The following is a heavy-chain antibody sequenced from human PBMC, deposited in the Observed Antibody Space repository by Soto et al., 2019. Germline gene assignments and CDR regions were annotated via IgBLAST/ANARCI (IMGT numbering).Heavy chain of an antibody. CDR3: ASGSSWYPPGY. J-gene: IGHJ4*02. D-gene: IGHD6-13*01. CDR2: NSSSSSYT. Sequence: QVQLVESGGGLVKPGGSLRLSCAASGFTFSDYYMSWIRQAPGKGLEWVSYNSSSSSYTNYADSVKGRFTISRDNAKNSLYLQMNSLRAEDTAVYYCASGSSWYPPGYWGQGTLVTVSS. V-gene: IGHV3-11*05. CDR1: GFTFSDYY.